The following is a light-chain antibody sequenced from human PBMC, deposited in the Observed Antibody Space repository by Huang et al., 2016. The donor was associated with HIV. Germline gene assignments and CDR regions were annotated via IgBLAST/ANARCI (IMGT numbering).Light chain of an antibody. CDR2: GAS. CDR3: QQYGTSPLT. V-gene: IGKV3-20*01. Sequence: EVVLTQSPGTLSLSPGKRVALSCRASETIAINYLAWYRQSPGQAPRLLIYGASNRATDTPDRFSGSGSGTDFTLTITKLEPEDSAVYYCQQYGTSPLTFGQGTRVEIK. J-gene: IGKJ1*01. CDR1: ETIAINY.